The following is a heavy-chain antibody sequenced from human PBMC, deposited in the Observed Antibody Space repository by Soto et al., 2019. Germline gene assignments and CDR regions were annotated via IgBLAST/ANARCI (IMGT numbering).Heavy chain of an antibody. D-gene: IGHD2-2*01. Sequence: TSETLSLTCTVSGGSISSYYWSLIRQPAGKGLEWIGRIYTSGSTNYNPSLKSRVTMSVDTSKNQFSLKLSSVTAADTAVYYCAREVLAYCSSTSCYGHSAYGMDVWGQGTTITLSS. V-gene: IGHV4-4*07. CDR3: AREVLAYCSSTSCYGHSAYGMDV. CDR1: GGSISSYY. J-gene: IGHJ6*02. CDR2: IYTSGST.